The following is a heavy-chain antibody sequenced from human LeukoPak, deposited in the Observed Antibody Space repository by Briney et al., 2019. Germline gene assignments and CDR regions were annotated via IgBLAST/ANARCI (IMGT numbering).Heavy chain of an antibody. CDR1: GFTFSSYG. D-gene: IGHD3-10*01. CDR3: AKDTTTTRRGFDY. CDR2: IWYDGTDE. V-gene: IGHV3-33*06. J-gene: IGHJ4*02. Sequence: GGSLRLSCAASGFTFSSYGMHWVRQAPGKGLGWVAVIWYDGTDEYYADSVKGRFTVSRDNSKKTLYLQMNSLRAEDTAVYYCAKDTTTTRRGFDYWGQGTLATVSS.